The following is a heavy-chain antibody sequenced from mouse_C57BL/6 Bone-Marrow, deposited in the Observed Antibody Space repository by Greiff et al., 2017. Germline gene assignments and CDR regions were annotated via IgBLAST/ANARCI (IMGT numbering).Heavy chain of an antibody. CDR2: IYPRSGNT. D-gene: IGHD2-4*01. J-gene: IGHJ3*01. CDR3: ASSGLRRGFAY. CDR1: GYTFTSYG. Sequence: VQLQQSGAELARPGASVKLSCKASGYTFTSYGISWVKQRTGQGLEWIGEIYPRSGNTYYNEKFKGKATLTADKSSSTAYMELRSLTSEDSAVYFCASSGLRRGFAYWGQGTLVTVSA. V-gene: IGHV1-81*01.